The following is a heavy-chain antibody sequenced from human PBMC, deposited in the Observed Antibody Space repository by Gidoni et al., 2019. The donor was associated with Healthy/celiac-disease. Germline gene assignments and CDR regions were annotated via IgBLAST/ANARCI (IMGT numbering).Heavy chain of an antibody. D-gene: IGHD6-6*01. CDR1: GFPFSSYG. Sequence: QVQLVESGGGVVQPGRSLRLSCAASGFPFSSYGMHWVRQDPGKGLGWLAVIWYDGSNKYYADSVKGRFTISRDNSKNTLYLQMNSLRAEDTAVYYCARRSSSSWWYFDLWGRGTLVTVSS. CDR2: IWYDGSNK. J-gene: IGHJ2*01. V-gene: IGHV3-33*01. CDR3: ARRSSSSWWYFDL.